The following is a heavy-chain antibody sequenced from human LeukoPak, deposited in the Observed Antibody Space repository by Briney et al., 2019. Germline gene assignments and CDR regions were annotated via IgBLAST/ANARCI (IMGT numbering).Heavy chain of an antibody. D-gene: IGHD5-24*01. CDR2: MNPNSGNT. V-gene: IGHV1-8*02. Sequence: ASVKVSCKASGYTFTSYVISWVRQATGQGLEWMGLMNPNSGNTGYAQKFQGRVTMTRNTSISTDYMELSSLRSEDTAVYYCEREGGRDRYNSIDYWGQGTLVTVSS. CDR1: GYTFTSYV. J-gene: IGHJ4*02. CDR3: EREGGRDRYNSIDY.